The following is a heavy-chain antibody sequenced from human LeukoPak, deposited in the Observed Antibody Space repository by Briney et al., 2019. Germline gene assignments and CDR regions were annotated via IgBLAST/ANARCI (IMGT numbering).Heavy chain of an antibody. CDR3: ARDYDSSGYYSYYFDY. V-gene: IGHV6-1*01. Sequence: SQTLSLTCAISGDSVSSNSAAWNWIRQSPSRGLEWLGRTYYRSKWYNDYAVSVKSRITINPDTSKNQFSLQLNSVTPEDTAVYYCARDYDSSGYYSYYFDYWGQGTLVTVSS. CDR2: TYYRSKWYN. D-gene: IGHD3-22*01. J-gene: IGHJ4*02. CDR1: GDSVSSNSAA.